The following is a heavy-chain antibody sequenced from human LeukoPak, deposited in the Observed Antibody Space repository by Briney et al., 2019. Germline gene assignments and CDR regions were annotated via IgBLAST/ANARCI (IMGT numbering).Heavy chain of an antibody. J-gene: IGHJ3*02. CDR2: INWNGSGA. V-gene: IGHV3-20*04. D-gene: IGHD1-26*01. Sequence: PGGSMRLSCAASGFTFDDYGMSWVRQVPGKGLEWVSGINWNGSGAGYADSVKGRFTISRDNTKNSLYLQMNSLRAEDTAVYYCVREGRNNAFDIWGQGTMVTVSS. CDR1: GFTFDDYG. CDR3: VREGRNNAFDI.